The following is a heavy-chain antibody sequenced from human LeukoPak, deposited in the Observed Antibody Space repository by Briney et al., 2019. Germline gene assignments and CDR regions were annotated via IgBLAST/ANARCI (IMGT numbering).Heavy chain of an antibody. Sequence: GESLKISCKGSGYSFTSYWISWVRQMPGKGLEWMGRIDPSDSYTNYSPSFQGHVTISADKSISTAYLQWSSLKASDSAMYYCARRMVRGVITSPFDYWGQGTLVTVSS. CDR3: ARRMVRGVITSPFDY. D-gene: IGHD3-10*01. V-gene: IGHV5-10-1*01. CDR1: GYSFTSYW. J-gene: IGHJ4*02. CDR2: IDPSDSYT.